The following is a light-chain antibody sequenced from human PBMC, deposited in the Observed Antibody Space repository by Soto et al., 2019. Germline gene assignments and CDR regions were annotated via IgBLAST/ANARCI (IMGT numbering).Light chain of an antibody. Sequence: QSALTQPPSASGSPGQSVTISCTGTSSDVGGYDFVSWYQHHPGKAPKLMIYEVSKRPSGVPDRFSGSKSGNTASLTVSGLQAEEDADYYCTSDVDGDNWVFGGGTKLTVL. CDR3: TSDVDGDNWV. V-gene: IGLV2-8*01. CDR2: EVS. J-gene: IGLJ3*02. CDR1: SSDVGGYDF.